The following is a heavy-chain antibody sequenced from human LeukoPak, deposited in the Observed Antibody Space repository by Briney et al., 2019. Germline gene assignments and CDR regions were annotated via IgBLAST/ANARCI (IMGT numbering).Heavy chain of an antibody. CDR3: ARHWDGVVIIDY. Sequence: SETLSLTCAVSGYSISSGYYWGWIRQPPGKGLEWIGSIYHSGSPYYNPSLKSRVTISVDTSKNQFSLKLSSVTAADTAVYYCARHWDGVVIIDYWGQGTLVTVSS. CDR1: GYSISSGYY. J-gene: IGHJ4*02. V-gene: IGHV4-38-2*01. D-gene: IGHD3-3*01. CDR2: IYHSGSP.